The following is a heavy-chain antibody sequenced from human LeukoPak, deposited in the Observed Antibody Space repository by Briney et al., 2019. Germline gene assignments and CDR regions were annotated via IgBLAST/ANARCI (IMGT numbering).Heavy chain of an antibody. CDR3: ARRQYGSGSPLYY. J-gene: IGHJ4*02. D-gene: IGHD3-10*01. CDR1: RYTFTSYD. V-gene: IGHV1-8*01. Sequence: GASVKVSCKASRYTFTSYDINWVRQTTGQGLEWMGWMNPNSGNTGYAQKFQGRVTITGNTSLTTAYMELSSLRSEDTAVYYCARRQYGSGSPLYYWGQGTLVTVSS. CDR2: MNPNSGNT.